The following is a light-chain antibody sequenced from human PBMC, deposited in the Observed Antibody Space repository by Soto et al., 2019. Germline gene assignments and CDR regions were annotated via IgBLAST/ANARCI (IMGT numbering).Light chain of an antibody. V-gene: IGKV3D-15*01. Sequence: VVISLFPHILTVSPGETVTLSFSASQSLSDNLAWYQQKPGQAPRLLIYRASSRASGVPDRFSGGGSGTEFTLTISTLQSEDFAVYYCQQYGSWPPCTFGPGTNVDIK. CDR1: QSLSDN. CDR3: QQYGSWPPCT. J-gene: IGKJ1*01. CDR2: RAS.